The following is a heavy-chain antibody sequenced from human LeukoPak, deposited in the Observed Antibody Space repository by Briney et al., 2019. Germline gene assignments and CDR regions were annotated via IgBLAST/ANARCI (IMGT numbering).Heavy chain of an antibody. CDR1: GGTFSSYA. J-gene: IGHJ4*02. Sequence: SVKVSCKASGGTFSSYAISWVRQAPGQGLEWMGRIIPILGIANYAQKFQGRVTITADKSTSTAYMELSSLRSEDTAVYYCASRNADFWSGYYFDYWGQGTLVTVAS. D-gene: IGHD3-3*01. V-gene: IGHV1-69*04. CDR3: ASRNADFWSGYYFDY. CDR2: IIPILGIA.